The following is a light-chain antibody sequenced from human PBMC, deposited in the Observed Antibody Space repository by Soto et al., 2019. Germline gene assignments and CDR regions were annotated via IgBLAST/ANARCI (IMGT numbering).Light chain of an antibody. V-gene: IGLV2-8*01. CDR2: EVN. Sequence: QCALTQPASASGVPLQAGPISCTETSSDVGGYNYVSWYQHHPGKAPKLIIHEVNMRPSGVPNRFSGSKSGNTASLTVSGLQAEDEADYYCSSYAGIYNYLFGTGTKVTVL. CDR3: SSYAGIYNYL. J-gene: IGLJ1*01. CDR1: SSDVGGYNY.